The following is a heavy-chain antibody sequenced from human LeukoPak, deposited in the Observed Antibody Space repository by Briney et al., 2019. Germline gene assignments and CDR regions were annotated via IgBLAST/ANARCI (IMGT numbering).Heavy chain of an antibody. V-gene: IGHV4-4*07. J-gene: IGHJ4*02. CDR3: ARNGYTKSWTHLDY. CDR1: SGSIRSYH. Sequence: PPETLCLTCTVSSGSIRSYHWAWIRQPAGKTLEWLGRIYTTGDTDYNPSLKSRVTMSVDTSENQFSLNLRSVTTADTAFYYCARNGYTKSWTHLDYWGQGILVSVSS. D-gene: IGHD3/OR15-3a*01. CDR2: IYTTGDT.